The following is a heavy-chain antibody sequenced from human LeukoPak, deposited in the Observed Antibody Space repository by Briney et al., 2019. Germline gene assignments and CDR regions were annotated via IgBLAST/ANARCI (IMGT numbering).Heavy chain of an antibody. J-gene: IGHJ4*02. V-gene: IGHV1-2*02. Sequence: ASVKVSCKASGYTFTGYYMHWVRQAPGQGLEWMGWINPNSGGTNYAQKLQGRVTMTTDTSTSTAYMELRSLRSEDTAVYYCARGPLEQWLVRDAEFDYWGQGTLVTVSS. CDR2: INPNSGGT. CDR1: GYTFTGYY. D-gene: IGHD6-19*01. CDR3: ARGPLEQWLVRDAEFDY.